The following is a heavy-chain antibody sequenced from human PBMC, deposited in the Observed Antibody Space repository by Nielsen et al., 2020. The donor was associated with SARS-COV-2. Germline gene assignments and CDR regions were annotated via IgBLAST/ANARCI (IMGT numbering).Heavy chain of an antibody. CDR1: GGSISSYY. CDR2: IYYSGST. CDR3: ARGPYYDSSGYYIYYFDY. D-gene: IGHD3-22*01. Sequence: SETLSLTCTVSGGSISSYYWSWIRQPPGKGLEWIGYIYYSGSTNYNPSLKSRVTISVDTSKNQFSLKLSSVTAADTAVYYCARGPYYDSSGYYIYYFDYWGQGTLVTVSS. J-gene: IGHJ4*02. V-gene: IGHV4-59*12.